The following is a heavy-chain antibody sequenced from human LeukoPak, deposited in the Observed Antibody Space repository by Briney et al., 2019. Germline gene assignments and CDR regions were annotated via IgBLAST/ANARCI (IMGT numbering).Heavy chain of an antibody. CDR2: LIGSSGAT. Sequence: GGSLRLSCAASGFTFSNYAMNWVRQAPGKGLEWVAVLIGSSGATDYADSVKGRFTISRDNSKNTLYLQMNSLRAEDTAVYYCARDLYETYYYYGMDVWGQGTTVTVSS. CDR3: ARDLYETYYYYGMDV. CDR1: GFTFSNYA. V-gene: IGHV3-23*01. D-gene: IGHD2-8*01. J-gene: IGHJ6*02.